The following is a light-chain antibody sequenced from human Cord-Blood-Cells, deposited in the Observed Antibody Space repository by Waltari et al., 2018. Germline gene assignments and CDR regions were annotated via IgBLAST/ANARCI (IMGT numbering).Light chain of an antibody. CDR2: GAS. J-gene: IGKJ5*01. CDR3: QQYNNWPIT. CDR1: QSVSSN. V-gene: IGKV3-15*01. Sequence: EIVMTQSPATLSLSPGERDTPSCRASQSVSSNLAWYQQKPGQAPRLLIYGASTRATGIPARFSGSGSGTEFTLTISSLQSEDFAVYYCQQYNNWPITFGQGTRLEIK.